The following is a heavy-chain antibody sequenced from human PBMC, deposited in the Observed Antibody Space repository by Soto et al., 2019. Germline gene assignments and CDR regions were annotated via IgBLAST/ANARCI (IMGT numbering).Heavy chain of an antibody. J-gene: IGHJ6*03. V-gene: IGHV4-59*01. CDR1: DGSISSYY. D-gene: IGHD6-13*01. CDR3: ARGIAAAGLHYYYMDV. Sequence: SETLSLTSTVSDGSISSYYWSWIRQHPGKGLEWIGYIYYSGSTNYNPSLKSRVTISVDTSKNQFSLKLSSVTAADTAVYYCARGIAAAGLHYYYMDVWGKGTTVTVSS. CDR2: IYYSGST.